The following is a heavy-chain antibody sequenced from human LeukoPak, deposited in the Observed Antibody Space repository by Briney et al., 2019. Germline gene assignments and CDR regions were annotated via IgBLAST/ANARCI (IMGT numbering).Heavy chain of an antibody. CDR1: GFTFSTYW. J-gene: IGHJ5*02. Sequence: GGSLRLSCAASGFTFSTYWMHWVRQAPGKGLVWVSRINSDGSSTTYADSVKGRFTISRDNAKNTLYLQMNSLRAEDTAVYYCARASSKNGPSDPWGQGTLVTVSS. CDR2: INSDGSST. D-gene: IGHD2-2*01. CDR3: ARASSKNGPSDP. V-gene: IGHV3-74*01.